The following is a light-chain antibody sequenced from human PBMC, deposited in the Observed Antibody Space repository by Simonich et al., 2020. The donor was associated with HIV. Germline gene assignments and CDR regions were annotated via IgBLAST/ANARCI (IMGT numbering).Light chain of an antibody. Sequence: EIVLTQSPATLSLSPGERATPPCRACQSVSSYLAWDQQKPGQAPRLLIYDASNRATGIPARFSGSGSGTDFTLTISILEPEDFAVYYCQQRSNWPLTFGGGTKVEIK. V-gene: IGKV3-11*01. CDR3: QQRSNWPLT. CDR2: DAS. CDR1: QSVSSY. J-gene: IGKJ4*01.